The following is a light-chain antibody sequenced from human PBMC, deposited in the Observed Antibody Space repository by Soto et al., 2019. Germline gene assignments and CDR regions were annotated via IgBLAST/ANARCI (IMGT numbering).Light chain of an antibody. CDR3: SSYTSSTTYV. J-gene: IGLJ1*01. Sequence: QSALTQPPSVSGSPGQSVTVSCTGASSDIGSYNRVSWYQQSPGTAPKLMIYEVSNRPSGVPDRFSGSKSGNTASLTISGLQPDDEADYYCSSYTSSTTYVVGSGTKLTVL. CDR2: EVS. CDR1: SSDIGSYNR. V-gene: IGLV2-18*02.